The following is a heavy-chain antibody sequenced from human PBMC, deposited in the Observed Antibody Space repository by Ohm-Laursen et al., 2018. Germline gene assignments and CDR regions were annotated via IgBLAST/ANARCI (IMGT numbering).Heavy chain of an antibody. D-gene: IGHD3-16*01. Sequence: SLRLSCAASGFTFNSNAMTWVRQAPGKGLEWVSAIYGNGGGTYYADSVKGRFTISRDNSKNTLYLQMNSLRAEDTAVYHCARDPVRGLTDYWGQGTLVTVSS. CDR1: GFTFNSNA. V-gene: IGHV3-23*01. J-gene: IGHJ4*02. CDR2: IYGNGGGT. CDR3: ARDPVRGLTDY.